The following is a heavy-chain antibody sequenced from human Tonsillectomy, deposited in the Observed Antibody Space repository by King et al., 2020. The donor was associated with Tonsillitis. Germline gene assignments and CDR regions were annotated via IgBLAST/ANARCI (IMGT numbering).Heavy chain of an antibody. V-gene: IGHV3-30*01. D-gene: IGHD6-19*01. CDR3: ARDRHGWPPYYLDY. CDR1: GFTFSSHT. CDR2: ISYDGSNT. Sequence: VQLVESGGGVVQPGRSLRLSCAASGFTFSSHTMHWVRQAPGKGLEWVALISYDGSNTYYADSVKGRFTISRDNSKNTLFLQMNSLRGEDTAVYYCARDRHGWPPYYLDYWGQGTLVTVSS. J-gene: IGHJ4*02.